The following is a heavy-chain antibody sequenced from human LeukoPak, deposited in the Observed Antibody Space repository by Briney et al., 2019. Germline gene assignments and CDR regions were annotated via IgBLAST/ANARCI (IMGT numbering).Heavy chain of an antibody. Sequence: ASVKVSCKASGYTFTSYAMHWVRQAPGQRLEWMGWINAGNGNTKYSQKFQGRVTITRDTSASTAYMELSSLRSEDTAVYYCARAPTYGFDAFDIWGQGTMVTVSS. D-gene: IGHD4-17*01. CDR2: INAGNGNT. CDR3: ARAPTYGFDAFDI. CDR1: GYTFTSYA. J-gene: IGHJ3*02. V-gene: IGHV1-3*01.